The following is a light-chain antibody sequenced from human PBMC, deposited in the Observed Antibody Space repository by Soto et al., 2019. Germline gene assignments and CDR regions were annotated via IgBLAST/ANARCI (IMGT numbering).Light chain of an antibody. Sequence: EIVMTQSPATLSVSPGERATLSCRASQSVSSNLAWYQPKPGQAPRLLIYGASTRATGIPARFSGSGSGTAFTLTISSLQSEDFAVYYCQQYNNWPPYTFGQGTKLEIK. J-gene: IGKJ2*01. CDR2: GAS. V-gene: IGKV3D-15*01. CDR1: QSVSSN. CDR3: QQYNNWPPYT.